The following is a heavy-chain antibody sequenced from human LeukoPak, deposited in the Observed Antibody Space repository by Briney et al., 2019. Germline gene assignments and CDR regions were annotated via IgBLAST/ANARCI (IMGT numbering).Heavy chain of an antibody. D-gene: IGHD5-18*01. J-gene: IGHJ4*02. CDR2: IYSGGST. Sequence: GGSLRLSCAASGFTFSNAWMNWVRQAPGKGLEWVSVIYSGGSTYYADSVKGRFTISRDNSKNTLFLQMNSLRAEDTAVYYCARVPYSYGYWYFDYWGQGTLVTVSS. CDR1: GFTFSNAW. V-gene: IGHV3-53*01. CDR3: ARVPYSYGYWYFDY.